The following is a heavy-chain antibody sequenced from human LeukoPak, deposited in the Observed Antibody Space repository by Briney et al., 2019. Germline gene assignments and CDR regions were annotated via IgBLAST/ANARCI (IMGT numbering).Heavy chain of an antibody. CDR3: ARDWHSVSSTREIYFDY. J-gene: IGHJ4*02. CDR1: GYAFSSYG. CDR2: ISGYNGNT. Sequence: ASVKVSCKASGYAFSSYGISWVRQAPGQGLKGMEWISGYNGNTNYAQKLQGRVTMTTDTSTTTAYMELRSLRYDDTAVYYCARDWHSVSSTREIYFDYWGQGTRVTVSS. V-gene: IGHV1-18*01. D-gene: IGHD5/OR15-5a*01.